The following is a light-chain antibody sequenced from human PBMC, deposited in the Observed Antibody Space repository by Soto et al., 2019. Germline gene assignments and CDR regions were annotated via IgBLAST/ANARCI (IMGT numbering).Light chain of an antibody. CDR1: QSISSW. CDR3: QQYNSYSEA. CDR2: KAS. J-gene: IGKJ1*01. Sequence: DIQMTQSPSTLSASVGDRVTITCRASQSISSWLAWYQQKPGTAPKLLIYKASTLESGVPSRFSGSRSGTEFTLTVSSLQPDDFATYYCQQYNSYSEAFGQGTKVELK. V-gene: IGKV1-5*03.